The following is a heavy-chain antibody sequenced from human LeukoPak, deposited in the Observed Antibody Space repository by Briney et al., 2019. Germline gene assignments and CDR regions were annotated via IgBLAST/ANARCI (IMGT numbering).Heavy chain of an antibody. CDR2: IYPGDSDT. CDR3: ARRFDSSGYITTPNFDY. Sequence: GESLKISCKASGYTFTGDWIGWVRQMPGKGLEWMGIIYPGDSDTKYNAPFQGQVTISADKSISTAYLQWSSLKASDTALYYCARRFDSSGYITTPNFDYWGQGTLVTVSS. D-gene: IGHD3-22*01. V-gene: IGHV5-51*01. J-gene: IGHJ4*02. CDR1: GYTFTGDW.